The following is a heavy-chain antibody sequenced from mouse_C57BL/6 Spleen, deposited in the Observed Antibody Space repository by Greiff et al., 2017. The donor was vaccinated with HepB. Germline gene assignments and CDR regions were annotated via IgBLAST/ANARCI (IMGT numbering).Heavy chain of an antibody. CDR3: ARKPLMVTTPMDY. V-gene: IGHV1-18*01. Sequence: EVQLKQSGPELVKPGASVKIPCKASGYTFTDYNMDWVKQSHGKSLEWIGDINPNNGGTIYNQKFKGKATLTVDKSSSTAYMELRSLTSEDTAVYYCARKPLMVTTPMDYWGQGTSVTVSS. CDR1: GYTFTDYN. D-gene: IGHD2-2*01. J-gene: IGHJ4*01. CDR2: INPNNGGT.